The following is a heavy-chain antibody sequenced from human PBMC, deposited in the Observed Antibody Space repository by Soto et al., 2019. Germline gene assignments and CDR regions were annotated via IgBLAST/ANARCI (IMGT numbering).Heavy chain of an antibody. D-gene: IGHD3-16*01. CDR1: GFSFSGSA. J-gene: IGHJ6*02. V-gene: IGHV3-73*01. Sequence: EVQLVESGGGLVQPGGSLKVSCAASGFSFSGSAIHWVRQPSGKGLEWVGRIRSKANNYATSYAASVKGRFTISRDDSENTAYLQMNSLKTDDTAVYYCARYEGEYYYYGLDVWGQGTTVTVS. CDR2: IRSKANNYAT. CDR3: ARYEGEYYYYGLDV.